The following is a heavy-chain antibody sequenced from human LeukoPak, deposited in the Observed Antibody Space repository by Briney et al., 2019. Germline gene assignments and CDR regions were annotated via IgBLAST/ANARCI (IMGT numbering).Heavy chain of an antibody. CDR3: ARVSSGWYKHQDY. J-gene: IGHJ4*02. V-gene: IGHV3-74*01. D-gene: IGHD6-19*01. Sequence: GGSLRLSCAASGFTFSSYWMHWVRQTPGKGLVWVSRINNDGGSPTYADSVKGRFTIYRDKTKNTLYLLMNSLTTEDTAVYYCARVSSGWYKHQDYWGQGTLVTVSS. CDR1: GFTFSSYW. CDR2: INNDGGSP.